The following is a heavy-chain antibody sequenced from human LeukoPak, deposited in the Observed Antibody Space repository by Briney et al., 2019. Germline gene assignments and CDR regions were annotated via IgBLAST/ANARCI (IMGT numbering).Heavy chain of an antibody. V-gene: IGHV3-72*01. CDR3: VRGSTGNYFDY. CDR1: GISFSSNW. Sequence: GGSLRLSCVASGISFSSNWMHWVRQAPGQGLEWVGRTRNKARSYTTDYAASVKGRFTISREDSTNSLYLRMNSLKTEDTAVYFCVRGSTGNYFDYWGQGILVTVSS. D-gene: IGHD2-2*01. J-gene: IGHJ4*02. CDR2: TRNKARSYTT.